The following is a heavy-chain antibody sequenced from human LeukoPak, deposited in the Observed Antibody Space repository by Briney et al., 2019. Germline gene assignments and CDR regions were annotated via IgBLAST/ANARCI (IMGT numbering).Heavy chain of an antibody. V-gene: IGHV3-21*01. CDR2: ISSSSSYI. Sequence: GGSLRLSCAASGFTFSSYSMNWVRQAPGKGLEWVSSISSSSSYIYYADSVKGRFTISRDNAKNSLYLQMNSLRAEDTAVYYCARGDSSGWSPDPSYYYGMDVWGQGTTVTVSS. D-gene: IGHD6-19*01. CDR3: ARGDSSGWSPDPSYYYGMDV. J-gene: IGHJ6*02. CDR1: GFTFSSYS.